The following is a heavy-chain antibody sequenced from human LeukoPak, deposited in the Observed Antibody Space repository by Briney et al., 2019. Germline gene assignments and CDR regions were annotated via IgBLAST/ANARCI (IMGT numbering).Heavy chain of an antibody. CDR2: ISADGGST. V-gene: IGHV3-43*02. Sequence: PGGSPRLSCVASGLNFDDSAMHWVRQAPGKGLEWVSLISADGGSTFSADSVKGRFSISRDNSKNSLYLQMNSLRAEDTAVYYCARDAGSSPFDYWGQGTLVTVSS. CDR1: GLNFDDSA. D-gene: IGHD3-10*01. CDR3: ARDAGSSPFDY. J-gene: IGHJ4*02.